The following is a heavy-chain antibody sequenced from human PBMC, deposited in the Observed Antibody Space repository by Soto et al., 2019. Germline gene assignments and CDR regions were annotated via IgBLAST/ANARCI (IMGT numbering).Heavy chain of an antibody. CDR2: IYDSGSI. J-gene: IGHJ5*02. D-gene: IGHD6-13*01. CDR3: ARQYTSSWYSRFDL. V-gene: IGHV4-59*01. Sequence: SETLSLTCTVSGSSIGSYYRSWIRQPPGKGLEWIGYIYDSGSIKYNPSLKSRVTISVDTSKKQFSLKLSSVTAADTAVYYCARQYTSSWYSRFDLWGQGTLVTVSS. CDR1: GSSIGSYY.